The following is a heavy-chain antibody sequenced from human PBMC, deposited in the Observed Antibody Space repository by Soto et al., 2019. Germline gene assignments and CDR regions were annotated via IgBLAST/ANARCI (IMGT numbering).Heavy chain of an antibody. Sequence: SETLSLTCTVSGGSISSGGYYWSWIRQHPGKGLEWIGYIYYSGSTYYNPSLKSRVTISVDTSKNQFSLKLSSVTAADTAVYYCAREATTVTNSYYFDYWGQGTLVTVSS. J-gene: IGHJ4*02. CDR1: GGSISSGGYY. D-gene: IGHD4-17*01. CDR3: AREATTVTNSYYFDY. V-gene: IGHV4-31*03. CDR2: IYYSGST.